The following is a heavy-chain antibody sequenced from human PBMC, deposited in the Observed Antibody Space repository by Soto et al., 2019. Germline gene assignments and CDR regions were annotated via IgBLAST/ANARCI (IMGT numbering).Heavy chain of an antibody. CDR1: GYTFTSYG. CDR3: ARYGWLTPNNQVYYYGMDV. J-gene: IGHJ6*02. V-gene: IGHV1-18*01. CDR2: ISAYNGNT. Sequence: ASVKVSCKASGYTFTSYGISWVRQAPGQGLDWMGWISAYNGNTSYAQKLQGRVTMTTDTSTSTAYMELRSLRSDDTAVYYCARYGWLTPNNQVYYYGMDVWGQGTTVTVSS. D-gene: IGHD3-22*01.